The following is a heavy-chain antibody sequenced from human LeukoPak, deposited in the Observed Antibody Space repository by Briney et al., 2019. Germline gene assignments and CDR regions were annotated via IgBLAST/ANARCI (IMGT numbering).Heavy chain of an antibody. V-gene: IGHV3-23*01. CDR3: AKDLFTMKGYNFDY. J-gene: IGHJ4*02. Sequence: GGSLRLSCAASGFTFSSYAMSWVRQAPGKGLEWVSAISGSGGSTYYADSVKGRFTISRDNVRNTLYLQMNSLRADDTAVYYCAKDLFTMKGYNFDYWGQGTLVTVSS. CDR1: GFTFSSYA. CDR2: ISGSGGST. D-gene: IGHD1-14*01.